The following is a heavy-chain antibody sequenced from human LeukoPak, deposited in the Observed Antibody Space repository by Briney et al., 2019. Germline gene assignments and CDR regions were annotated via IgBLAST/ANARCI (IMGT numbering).Heavy chain of an antibody. J-gene: IGHJ4*02. CDR1: GFTFSTFW. D-gene: IGHD6-13*01. Sequence: GGSLRLSCVASGFTFSTFWMSWVRQAPGKGLEWAANVKRDGSEKYYVDSVKGRFTISRDNAKNSLYLQMNSLRAEDTAVYYCASVAATVPLDSWGQGTLVTVSS. CDR2: VKRDGSEK. CDR3: ASVAATVPLDS. V-gene: IGHV3-7*03.